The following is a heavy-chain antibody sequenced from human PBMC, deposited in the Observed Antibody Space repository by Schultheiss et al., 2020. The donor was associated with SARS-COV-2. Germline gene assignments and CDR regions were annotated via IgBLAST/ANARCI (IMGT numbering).Heavy chain of an antibody. J-gene: IGHJ4*02. CDR3: ARTLTYYYDSSGYYPFDY. CDR1: GFSLSTSGMR. D-gene: IGHD3-22*01. Sequence: SGPTLVKPTQTLTLTCTFSGFSLSTSGMRVSWIRQPPGKALEWLALIYWDDDKRYSTSLKTRLTISKDTSKNQVVLTMTNMDPVDTATYYCARTLTYYYDSSGYYPFDYWGQGTLVTVSS. CDR2: IYWDDDK. V-gene: IGHV2-70*01.